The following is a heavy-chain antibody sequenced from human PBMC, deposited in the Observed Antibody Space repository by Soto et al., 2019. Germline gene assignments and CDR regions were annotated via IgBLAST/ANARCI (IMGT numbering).Heavy chain of an antibody. J-gene: IGHJ6*02. CDR2: ISYDGSDT. V-gene: IGHV3-30*09. CDR3: ARDTYGMDV. CDR1: GFMFSTYA. Sequence: PGGSLRLSCAASGFMFSTYAMHWVRQAPGKGLEGLAIISYDGSDTYYADSVKGRFAISRDNSKNTLYLQMNSLRAEDTAVYYCARDTYGMDVWGQGTTVTVSS.